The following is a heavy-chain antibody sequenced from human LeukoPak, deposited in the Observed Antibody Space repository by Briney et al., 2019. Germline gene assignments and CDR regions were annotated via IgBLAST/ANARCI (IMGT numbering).Heavy chain of an antibody. CDR3: ARDLYDSGAYSSPIDY. V-gene: IGHV3-21*01. CDR2: INSSSSYI. D-gene: IGHD3-22*01. J-gene: IGHJ4*02. CDR1: GFTLSSHS. Sequence: GGTLRLSCAAYGFTLSSHSMNWVRQAPGKGLEWVSSINSSSSYIHSADSVKGRFTISRDNAKNSLYLQMNSLRAEDTAVYYCARDLYDSGAYSSPIDYWGQGTLVTVSS.